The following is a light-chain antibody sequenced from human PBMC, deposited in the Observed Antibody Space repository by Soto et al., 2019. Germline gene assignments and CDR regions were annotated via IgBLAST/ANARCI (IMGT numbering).Light chain of an antibody. CDR1: QSVSSH. CDR3: QQYSDWPPWT. CDR2: GAS. Sequence: EVVVTQSPATLSVSPGERATLSCRASQSVSSHLAWYQQKPGQAPRLLIYGASTRATGIPARCSGSGSGTEFTLTISSLQSEDFGVYYCQQYSDWPPWTFGQGTKVEIK. V-gene: IGKV3-15*01. J-gene: IGKJ1*01.